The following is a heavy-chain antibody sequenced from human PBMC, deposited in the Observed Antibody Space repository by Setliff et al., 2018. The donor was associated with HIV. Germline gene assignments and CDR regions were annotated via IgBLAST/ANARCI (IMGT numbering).Heavy chain of an antibody. CDR3: ATYHYYDSSAYFIDLYYLDY. J-gene: IGHJ4*02. V-gene: IGHV1-69*10. CDR2: TNPQSDIA. D-gene: IGHD3-22*01. CDR1: GGTFSSYA. Sequence: SVKVSCKASGGTFSSYAISWVRQAPGQGLEWMGGTNPQSDIANYAQRFQGRVTITADHSTTTTYMELTSLRADDTAVYYCATYHYYDSSAYFIDLYYLDYWGQGTLVTVSS.